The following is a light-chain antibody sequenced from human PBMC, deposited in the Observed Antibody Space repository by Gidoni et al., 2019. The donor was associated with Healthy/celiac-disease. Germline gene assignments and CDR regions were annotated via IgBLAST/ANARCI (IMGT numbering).Light chain of an antibody. CDR1: QSVSSN. J-gene: IGKJ4*01. CDR3: QQYNNWPLT. CDR2: GAS. Sequence: EIVMTQSPATLSVSPGERGTLSCRASQSVSSNLAWSQQKPDKAPRLLNYGASTRATGITARFSRRGAGTEFTLTISSLQSEDFAVYYSQQYNNWPLTFGGGTKVDIK. V-gene: IGKV3-15*01.